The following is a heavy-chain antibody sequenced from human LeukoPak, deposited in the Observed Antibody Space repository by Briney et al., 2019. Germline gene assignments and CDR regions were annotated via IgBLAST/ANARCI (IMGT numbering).Heavy chain of an antibody. Sequence: PGRSLRLSCAASGFAFSSYAMHWVRQAPGKGLEWVAVISYDGSNKYYADSVKGRFTISRDNSKNTLYLQMNSLRAEDTAVYYCARAEGSSGWSSWFDPWGQGTLVTVSS. D-gene: IGHD6-19*01. J-gene: IGHJ5*02. CDR1: GFAFSSYA. CDR2: ISYDGSNK. V-gene: IGHV3-30-3*01. CDR3: ARAEGSSGWSSWFDP.